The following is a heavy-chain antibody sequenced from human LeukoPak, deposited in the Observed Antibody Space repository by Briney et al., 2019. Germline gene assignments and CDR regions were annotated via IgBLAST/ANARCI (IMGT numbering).Heavy chain of an antibody. CDR1: GFTFSIYE. CDR2: ISGSGRTI. CDR3: ARDNEYCTGGTCRLDY. Sequence: GGSLRLSCAASGFTFSIYEMNWVRQAPGKGLEWVSYISGSGRTIYYADSVKGRFTISRDNAKNTLYLQMNNLRAEDTAVYYCARDNEYCTGGTCRLDYWGQGALVTVSS. V-gene: IGHV3-48*03. D-gene: IGHD2-15*01. J-gene: IGHJ4*02.